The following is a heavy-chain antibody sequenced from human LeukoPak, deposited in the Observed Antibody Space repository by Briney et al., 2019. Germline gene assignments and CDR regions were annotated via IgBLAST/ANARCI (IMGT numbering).Heavy chain of an antibody. J-gene: IGHJ5*02. CDR2: IYYIGST. Sequence: SETLSLTCTVSGGSIRSYYWSWIRRPPGKGLECIGYIYYIGSTNYNPSLKSRVTISLDTSKSQFSLKLTSVTPADTAVYYCARGGIVGSRTNWFDPWGQGILVTVSS. CDR3: ARGGIVGSRTNWFDP. CDR1: GGSIRSYY. V-gene: IGHV4-59*01. D-gene: IGHD1-26*01.